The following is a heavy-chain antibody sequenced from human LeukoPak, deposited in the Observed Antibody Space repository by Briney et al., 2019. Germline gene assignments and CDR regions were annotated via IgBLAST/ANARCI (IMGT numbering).Heavy chain of an antibody. J-gene: IGHJ4*02. CDR1: GYSFTSYW. V-gene: IGHV5-51*01. D-gene: IGHD1-26*01. CDR3: ATRIVGAAYYFDY. CDR2: IYPGDSDT. Sequence: GESLKISCKGSGYSFTSYWIGWVRQMPGKGLEWMGIIYPGDSDTRYSPSFQGQVTISADKSISTAYLQWGSLKASDTAMYYCATRIVGAAYYFDYWGQGTLVTVSS.